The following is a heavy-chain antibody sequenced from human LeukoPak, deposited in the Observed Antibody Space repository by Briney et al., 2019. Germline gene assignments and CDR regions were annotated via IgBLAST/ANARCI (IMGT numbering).Heavy chain of an antibody. J-gene: IGHJ4*02. CDR3: AREGGPYRPLDY. V-gene: IGHV4-4*02. CDR2: VNLQGST. CDR1: GFTFSSYW. Sequence: GSLRLSCAASGFTFSSYWMHWVRQPPGKGLEWIGEVNLQGSTNYNPSLMGRVAISVDKSENHISLQLTSVTAADTAVYYCAREGGPYRPLDYSGQGTLVTVSS.